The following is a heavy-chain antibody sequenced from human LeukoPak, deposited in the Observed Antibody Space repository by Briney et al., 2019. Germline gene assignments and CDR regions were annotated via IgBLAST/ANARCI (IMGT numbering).Heavy chain of an antibody. CDR3: ASMGRGLLLWFGGDYYFDY. V-gene: IGHV1-69*13. J-gene: IGHJ4*02. D-gene: IGHD3-10*01. Sequence: SVKVSCKASGGTFSSYAISWVRQAPGQGLEWMGGIIPIFGTANYAQKFQGRVTITADESTSTAYMELSSLRSEDTSVYYCASMGRGLLLWFGGDYYFDYWGQGTLVTVSS. CDR2: IIPIFGTA. CDR1: GGTFSSYA.